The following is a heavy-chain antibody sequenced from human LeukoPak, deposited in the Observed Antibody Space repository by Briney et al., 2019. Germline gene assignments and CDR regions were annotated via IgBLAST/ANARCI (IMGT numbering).Heavy chain of an antibody. CDR2: INPNSGGT. J-gene: IGHJ4*02. CDR3: ARQSSGWYHDY. CDR1: GYTFPDYY. D-gene: IGHD6-19*01. V-gene: IGHV1-2*02. Sequence: ASVKVSCKASGYTFPDYYLHWVRQAPGQGLEWMGWINPNSGGTNYAQKFQGRVTMTRDTSISTAYMELSRLRSDDTAVYYCARQSSGWYHDYWGQGTLVTVSS.